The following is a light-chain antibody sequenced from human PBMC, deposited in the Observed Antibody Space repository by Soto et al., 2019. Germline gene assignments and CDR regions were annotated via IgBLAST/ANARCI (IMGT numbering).Light chain of an antibody. CDR3: QRRSNWSTT. CDR2: GAS. CDR1: QSVSSN. Sequence: IVMTQSPATLSVSPGERATLSCRASQSVSSNLAWYQQKPGQAPRLLIYGASTRATGIPARFSGSGSGTEFTLTISSLQSEDFAVYYCQRRSNWSTTFGQGTKVDIK. V-gene: IGKV3-15*01. J-gene: IGKJ1*01.